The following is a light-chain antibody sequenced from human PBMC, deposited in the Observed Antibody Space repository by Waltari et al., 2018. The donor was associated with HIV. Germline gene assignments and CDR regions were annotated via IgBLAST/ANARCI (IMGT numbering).Light chain of an antibody. Sequence: ELVLTQSPGPISLSPGERVILSCRASQILSGTSLAWYQQRPGQAPRILLSDASTRASGIPDRFSGSGSGTDFTLTISRLEPEDFATYYCQQYVISPLTFGGGTKVQI. V-gene: IGKV3-20*01. CDR3: QQYVISPLT. J-gene: IGKJ4*01. CDR1: QILSGTS. CDR2: DAS.